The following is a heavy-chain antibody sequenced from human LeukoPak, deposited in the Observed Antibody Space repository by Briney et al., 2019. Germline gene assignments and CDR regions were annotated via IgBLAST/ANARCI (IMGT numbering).Heavy chain of an antibody. J-gene: IGHJ3*02. CDR3: ARGRNEAFDI. CDR1: GYTFTGYY. V-gene: IGHV1-2*02. CDR2: INPNSGGT. Sequence: ASVKVSCKASGYTFTGYYMHWVRQAPGQGLEWMGWINPNSGGTNYAQKFQGRVTVTRDTSISTAYMEVSRLGSDDTAVYYCARGRNEAFDIWGQGTMVTVSS. D-gene: IGHD1-1*01.